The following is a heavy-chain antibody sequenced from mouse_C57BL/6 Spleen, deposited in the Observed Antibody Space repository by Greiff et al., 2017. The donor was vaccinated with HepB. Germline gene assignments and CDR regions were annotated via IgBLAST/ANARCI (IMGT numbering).Heavy chain of an antibody. Sequence: QVHVKQSGAELARPGASVKLSCKASGYTFTSYGISWVKQRTGQGLEWIGEIYPRSGNTYYNEKFKGKATLTADKSSSTAYMELRSLTSEDSAVYFCARGSPTGGSSPYYYAMDYWGQGTSVTVSS. V-gene: IGHV1-81*01. J-gene: IGHJ4*01. CDR1: GYTFTSYG. CDR2: IYPRSGNT. D-gene: IGHD1-1*01. CDR3: ARGSPTGGSSPYYYAMDY.